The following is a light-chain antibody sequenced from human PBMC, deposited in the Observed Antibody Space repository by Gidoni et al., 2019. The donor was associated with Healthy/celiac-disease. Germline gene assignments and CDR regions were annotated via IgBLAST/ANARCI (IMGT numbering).Light chain of an antibody. CDR1: QSVSSSY. CDR3: QQYGSSPLT. CDR2: GAS. J-gene: IGKJ4*01. Sequence: IVLTQSPGTLSFSPGERDTHTCRAHQSVSSSYFTWYQQTPGQAPRLLIHGASISATGIPHRFSGSGSGTDFTLTTSRLEPEDFAVYYCQQYGSSPLTFGRGTKVEIK. V-gene: IGKV3-20*01.